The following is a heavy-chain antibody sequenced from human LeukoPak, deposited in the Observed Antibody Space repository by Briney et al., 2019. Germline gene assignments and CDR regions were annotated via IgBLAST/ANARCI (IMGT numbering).Heavy chain of an antibody. D-gene: IGHD2/OR15-2a*01. J-gene: IGHJ4*02. CDR1: GFTFSTFG. Sequence: GGSLRLSCAASGFTFSTFGMNWVRQAPGKGLEWVSYISSSTGTIYYADSVKGRFTISRDNAKNSLYLQMNSLRAEDTALYYCARLNRGYCYGTTCYMEPGAGHWGQGTLVTVSS. V-gene: IGHV3-48*04. CDR3: ARLNRGYCYGTTCYMEPGAGH. CDR2: ISSSTGTI.